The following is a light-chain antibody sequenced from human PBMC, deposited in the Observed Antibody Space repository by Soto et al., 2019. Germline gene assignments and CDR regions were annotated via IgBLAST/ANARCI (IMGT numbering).Light chain of an antibody. J-gene: IGKJ1*01. Sequence: IQLTQSPSTLSASVGYRVTITCRASQTVTSWLAWYQQKPGKAPKLLSYGASSLKRGVPSRFSGSGSGTEFTLTISSLQPDDFATYYCQHHNGPWTFGQGTKVEI. CDR2: GAS. V-gene: IGKV1-5*01. CDR3: QHHNGPWT. CDR1: QTVTSW.